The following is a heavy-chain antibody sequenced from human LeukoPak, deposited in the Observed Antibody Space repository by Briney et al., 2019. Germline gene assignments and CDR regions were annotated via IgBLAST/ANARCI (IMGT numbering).Heavy chain of an antibody. J-gene: IGHJ3*02. CDR1: GFTFGDYV. D-gene: IGHD3-22*01. CDR3: TRRYNYDSSGYYYVRDAFDI. CDR2: IRSKAYGGTT. V-gene: IGHV3-49*04. Sequence: GGSLRLSCTASGFTFGDYVMSWVRQAPGKRLEWVGFIRSKAYGGTTKNAASVKGRFTISRDDSRSIAYLQMNSLKTEDTAVYYCTRRYNYDSSGYYYVRDAFDIWGQGTMVTVSS.